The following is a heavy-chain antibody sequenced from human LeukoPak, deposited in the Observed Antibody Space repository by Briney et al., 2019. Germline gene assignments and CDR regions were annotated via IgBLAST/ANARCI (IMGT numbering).Heavy chain of an antibody. J-gene: IGHJ4*02. CDR3: ARDRSLDY. V-gene: IGHV3-30-3*01. CDR1: GFTFGSYA. Sequence: PGGSLRLSCAASGFTFGSYAMHWVRQAPGKGLEWVAVISYDGSNKYYADSVKGRFTISRDNSKNTLYLQMNSLRAEDTAVYYCARDRSLDYWGQGTQVTVSS. CDR2: ISYDGSNK.